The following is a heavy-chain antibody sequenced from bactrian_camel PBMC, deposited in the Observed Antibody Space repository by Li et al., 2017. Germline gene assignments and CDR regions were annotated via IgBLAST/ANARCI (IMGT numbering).Heavy chain of an antibody. V-gene: IGHV3S53*01. CDR2: LDSSGRT. Sequence: VQLVESGGGSVQPGGSLKLSCVASGYRVKSGCMAYFRQTTGNKREAVATLDSSGRTAYIDSVKGRFTISQDVVKNLVYLQMNALKPEDTAVYYCAAEGPSCDSDSCVNSEIGYWGQGTQVTVS. CDR3: AAEGPSCDSDSCVNSEIGY. CDR1: GYRVKSGC. D-gene: IGHD5*01. J-gene: IGHJ6*01.